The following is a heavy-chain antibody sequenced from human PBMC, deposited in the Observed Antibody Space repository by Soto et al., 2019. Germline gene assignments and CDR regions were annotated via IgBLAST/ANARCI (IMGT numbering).Heavy chain of an antibody. CDR2: ISSSGSTI. V-gene: IGHV3-11*01. Sequence: LSCAASGFTFSDYYMSWIRQAPGKGLEWVSYISSSGSTIYYADSVKGRFTISRDNAKNSLYLQMNSLRAEDTAVYYCASGYDFWSGYTPDYGMDVWGQGTKVTFSS. J-gene: IGHJ6*02. CDR3: ASGYDFWSGYTPDYGMDV. CDR1: GFTFSDYY. D-gene: IGHD3-3*01.